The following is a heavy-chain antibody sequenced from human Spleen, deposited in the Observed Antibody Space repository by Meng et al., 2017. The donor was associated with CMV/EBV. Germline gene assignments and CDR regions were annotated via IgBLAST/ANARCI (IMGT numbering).Heavy chain of an antibody. J-gene: IGHJ4*02. Sequence: ACGYTFTSYDISWVRQATGQGIEWMGGMNPNSGNTGYAQKFQGRVTMTRNTSISTAYMELSSLRSEDTAVYYCARETSGYYRGAFDYWGQGTLVTVSS. V-gene: IGHV1-8*01. CDR3: ARETSGYYRGAFDY. CDR1: GYTFTSYD. D-gene: IGHD3-22*01. CDR2: MNPNSGNT.